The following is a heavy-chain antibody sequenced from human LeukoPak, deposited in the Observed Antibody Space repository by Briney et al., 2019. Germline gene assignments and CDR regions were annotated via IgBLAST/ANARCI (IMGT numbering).Heavy chain of an antibody. CDR1: GFSFSSYS. CDR3: VRESCSGGSCTYDPFDI. V-gene: IGHV3-30-3*01. D-gene: IGHD2-15*01. J-gene: IGHJ3*02. Sequence: GTSLILSCVASGFSFSSYSIHWVRRVPGKGLEWVAVMSVNGVNKYYADSVRGRFTVSRDISKNTQFLQMNSLRFEDTAVYFCVRESCSGGSCTYDPFDIWGHGTMVTVST. CDR2: MSVNGVNK.